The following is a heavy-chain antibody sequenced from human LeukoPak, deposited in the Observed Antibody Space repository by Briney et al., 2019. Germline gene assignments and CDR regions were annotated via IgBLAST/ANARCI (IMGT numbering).Heavy chain of an antibody. CDR1: GFTFSSNG. Sequence: PGGSLRLSCAASGFTFSSNGMHWVRQAPGKGLEWVAVIWYDGSNKHYVDSVKVRFTISRDNSKNTLYLQMNSLRAEDTAVYYCAKGGESDYGDHFDYWGQGTLVTVSS. D-gene: IGHD4-17*01. CDR3: AKGGESDYGDHFDY. CDR2: IWYDGSNK. J-gene: IGHJ4*02. V-gene: IGHV3-33*06.